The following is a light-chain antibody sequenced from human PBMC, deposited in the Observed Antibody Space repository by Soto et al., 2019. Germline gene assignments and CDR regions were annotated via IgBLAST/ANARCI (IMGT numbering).Light chain of an antibody. CDR2: DAS. CDR1: QSVRSN. J-gene: IGKJ1*01. V-gene: IGKV3-15*01. Sequence: EIVMTQSPVTLSVSPGERATLSCRASQSVRSNLAWYQQKPGQAPRLLMYDASTRATGIPARFSGSGSGTEFILTISSLQSEDFAVYYCQQYNYWPPWTFGQGTKVDIK. CDR3: QQYNYWPPWT.